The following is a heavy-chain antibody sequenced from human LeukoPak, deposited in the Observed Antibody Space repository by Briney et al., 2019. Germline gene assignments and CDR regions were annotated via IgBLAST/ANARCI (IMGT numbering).Heavy chain of an antibody. D-gene: IGHD1-1*01. V-gene: IGHV5-51*01. CDR3: ARRLPDPTGTPDY. Sequence: GESLKISCEGSGYSFTSYWIGWVRQMPGKGLEWMGIIYPGDSDTRYSPSFQGQVTISADKSISTAYLQWSSLKASDTAMYYCARRLPDPTGTPDYWGQGTLVTVSS. J-gene: IGHJ4*02. CDR2: IYPGDSDT. CDR1: GYSFTSYW.